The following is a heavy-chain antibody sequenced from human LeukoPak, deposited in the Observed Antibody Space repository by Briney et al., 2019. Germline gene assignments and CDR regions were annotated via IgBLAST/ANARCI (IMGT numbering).Heavy chain of an antibody. J-gene: IGHJ4*02. D-gene: IGHD3-22*01. CDR1: GISFSSHG. CDR2: IWYDGSNI. V-gene: IGHV3-33*03. CDR3: AKDQGDSSGYPLYFFDY. Sequence: GGSLRLSCTASGISFSSHGMHWVRQAPGKGLEWVAVIWYDGSNIYYADSVKGRFTISRDNSKNTLYLQMNSLRAEDAAVYYCAKDQGDSSGYPLYFFDYWGRGTLVPVSS.